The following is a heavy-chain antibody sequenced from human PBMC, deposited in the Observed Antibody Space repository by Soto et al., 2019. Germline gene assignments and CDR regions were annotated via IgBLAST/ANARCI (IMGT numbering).Heavy chain of an antibody. CDR2: VNHGGTS. J-gene: IGHJ6*02. V-gene: IGHV4-34*04. Sequence: SETLSLTCAVHGGSFSGYYWDWIRQPPGKGLEWIGEVNHGGTSNHNPSPKSRAIISVDTSKNQFSLKLTSVTAAGTAVYYCARVKKDTMVRGIGYGMDVLGQGTTVT. CDR1: GGSFSGYY. CDR3: ARVKKDTMVRGIGYGMDV. D-gene: IGHD3-10*01.